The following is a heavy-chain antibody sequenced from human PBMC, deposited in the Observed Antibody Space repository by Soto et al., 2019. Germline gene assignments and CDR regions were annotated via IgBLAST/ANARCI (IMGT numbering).Heavy chain of an antibody. J-gene: IGHJ4*02. CDR1: GYTFTSYG. Sequence: ASVKVSCKASGYTFTSYGISWVRQAPGQGLEWMGWISAYNGNTNYAQKLQGRVTMTTDTSTSTAYMELRSLRSDDTAVYYCARDYYDFWSGYSPPRQPYYFDYRGQGTLVTVSS. V-gene: IGHV1-18*01. CDR3: ARDYYDFWSGYSPPRQPYYFDY. CDR2: ISAYNGNT. D-gene: IGHD3-3*01.